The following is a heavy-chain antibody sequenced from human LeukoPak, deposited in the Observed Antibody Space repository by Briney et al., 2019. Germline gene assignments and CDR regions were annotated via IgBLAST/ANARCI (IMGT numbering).Heavy chain of an antibody. CDR3: AREDTYYYDSSGLLDY. CDR1: GGTFSSYA. D-gene: IGHD3-22*01. J-gene: IGHJ4*02. Sequence: SVKVSCKASGGTFSSYAISWVRQAPGQGLEWMGRIIPILGIANYAQKFQGRVTITADKSTSTAYMELSSLRSEDTAVYYCAREDTYYYDSSGLLDYWGQGTLITVSS. V-gene: IGHV1-69*04. CDR2: IIPILGIA.